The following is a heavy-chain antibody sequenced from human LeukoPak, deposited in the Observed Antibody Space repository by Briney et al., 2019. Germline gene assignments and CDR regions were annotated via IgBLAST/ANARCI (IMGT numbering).Heavy chain of an antibody. J-gene: IGHJ3*02. CDR2: ISSSSSYI. V-gene: IGHV3-21*01. D-gene: IGHD6-19*01. CDR1: GFTFSSYS. CDR3: ASGYSSGSDAFDI. Sequence: PGGSLRLPCAASGFTFSSYSMNWVRQAPGKGLEWVSSISSSSSYIYYADSVKGRFTISRDNAKNSLYLQMNSLRAEDTAVYYCASGYSSGSDAFDIWGQGTMVTVSS.